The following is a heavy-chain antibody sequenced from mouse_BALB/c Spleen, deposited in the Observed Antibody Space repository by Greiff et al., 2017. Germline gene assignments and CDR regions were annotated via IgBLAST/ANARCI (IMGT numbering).Heavy chain of an antibody. J-gene: IGHJ4*01. Sequence: EVQLQQSGTVLARPGASVKMSCKASGYTFTSYWMHWVKQRPGQGLEWIGAIYPGNSDTSYNQKFKGKAKLTAVTSTSTAYMELSSLTNEDSAVYYCTRSSYYGNYDGAMDYWGQGTSVTVSS. D-gene: IGHD2-10*01. V-gene: IGHV1-5*01. CDR3: TRSSYYGNYDGAMDY. CDR1: GYTFTSYW. CDR2: IYPGNSDT.